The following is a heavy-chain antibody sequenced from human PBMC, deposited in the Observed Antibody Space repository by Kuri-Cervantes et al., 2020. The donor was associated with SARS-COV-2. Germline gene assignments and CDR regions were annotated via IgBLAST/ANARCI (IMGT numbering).Heavy chain of an antibody. CDR3: ARDVTGTTSWFDP. Sequence: GGSLRLSCAASGFTFSDYYMSWIRQAPGKGLEWVSYISSSSSYTNYADSVKGRFTISRDNAKNSLYLQMSSLRAEDTAVYYCARDVTGTTSWFDPWGQGTLVTVSS. J-gene: IGHJ5*02. V-gene: IGHV3-11*06. CDR1: GFTFSDYY. CDR2: ISSSSSYT. D-gene: IGHD1-7*01.